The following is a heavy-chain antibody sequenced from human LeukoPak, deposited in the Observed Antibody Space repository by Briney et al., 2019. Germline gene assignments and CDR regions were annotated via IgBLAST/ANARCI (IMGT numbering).Heavy chain of an antibody. CDR1: GYSFTSHY. V-gene: IGHV1-46*01. J-gene: IGHJ6*03. CDR3: ASPPVPQAAAITPGYFYYYMDV. Sequence: ASVKVSCKASGYSFTSHYMHWVRQAPGQGLEWMGLINPSGSSTLYAQKFQGRVTMTRDMSTTTDYMELSSLRYEDTAVYYCASPPVPQAAAITPGYFYYYMDVWGKGTTVTVSS. CDR2: INPSGSST. D-gene: IGHD6-13*01.